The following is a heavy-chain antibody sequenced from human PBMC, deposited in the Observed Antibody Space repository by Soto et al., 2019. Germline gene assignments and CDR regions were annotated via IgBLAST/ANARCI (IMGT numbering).Heavy chain of an antibody. CDR1: GGSISSYY. CDR3: ARTHSSSTNYGMDV. J-gene: IGHJ6*02. Sequence: TLSLTCTVSGGSISSYYWSWIRQPPGKALEWLARIDWDDDKYYSTSLKTRLTISKDTSKNQVVLTMTNMDPVDTATYYCARTHSSSTNYGMDVWGQGTTVTVSS. D-gene: IGHD6-13*01. V-gene: IGHV2-70*11. CDR2: IDWDDDK.